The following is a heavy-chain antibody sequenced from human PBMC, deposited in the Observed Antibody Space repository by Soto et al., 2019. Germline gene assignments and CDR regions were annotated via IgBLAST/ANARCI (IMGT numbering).Heavy chain of an antibody. V-gene: IGHV4-30-4*01. CDR1: GGSISSGDYY. CDR2: IYYSGST. Sequence: SETLSLTCTVSGGSISSGDYYWSWIRQPPGKGLEWIGYIYYSGSTYYNPSLKSRVTISVDTSKNQFSLKLSSVTAADTAVFYCARGYSSSSWLSYYYGMDVWGQGTTVTVSS. CDR3: ARGYSSSSWLSYYYGMDV. J-gene: IGHJ6*02. D-gene: IGHD6-6*01.